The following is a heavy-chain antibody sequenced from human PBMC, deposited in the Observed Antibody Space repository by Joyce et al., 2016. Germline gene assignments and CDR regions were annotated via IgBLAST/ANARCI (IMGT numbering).Heavy chain of an antibody. CDR2: IKYGGTT. CDR3: ARVVVDTSCYQA. J-gene: IGHJ5*02. D-gene: IGHD2-2*01. CDR1: GGSVRGYY. V-gene: IGHV4-34*01. Sequence: QVQLQQWGAGLLKPSETLSLTCAVYGGSVRGYYWSWIRQPPGKGLEWIGEIKYGGTTNYNPSLKSRVTISVETSKNQFSLKLTSVTAADTAIYYCARVVVDTSCYQAWGQGTLVTVSS.